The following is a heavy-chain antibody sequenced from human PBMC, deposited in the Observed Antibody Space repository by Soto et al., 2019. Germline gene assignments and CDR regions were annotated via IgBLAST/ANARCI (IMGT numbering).Heavy chain of an antibody. D-gene: IGHD2-15*01. V-gene: IGHV3-23*01. Sequence: GGSLRHSCAASGFTFSSYAMSWVRQAPGKGLEWVSAISGSGGSTYYADSVKGRFTISRDNSKNTLYLQMNSLRAEDTAVYYFAKVLIQYFSGASCNLFYYFCLRTLLTVSS. J-gene: IGHJ4*02. CDR3: AKVLIQYFSGASCNLFYY. CDR1: GFTFSSYA. CDR2: ISGSGGST.